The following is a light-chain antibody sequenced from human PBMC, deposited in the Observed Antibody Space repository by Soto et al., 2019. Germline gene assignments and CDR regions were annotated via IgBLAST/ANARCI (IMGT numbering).Light chain of an antibody. V-gene: IGLV2-14*01. CDR2: DIS. J-gene: IGLJ1*01. CDR1: SSDVGGYNY. CDR3: SSYTSSSILV. Sequence: QSALTQPASVSGSPGQSITISCTGTSSDVGGYNYVSWYQQHPGKASKLMIYDISNRPSGVSNRFSGSKSGNTASLTISGLQAEDEADYYCSSYTSSSILVFGTGTKVTV.